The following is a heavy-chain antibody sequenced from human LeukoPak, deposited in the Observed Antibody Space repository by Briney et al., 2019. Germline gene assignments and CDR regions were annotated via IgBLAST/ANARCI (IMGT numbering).Heavy chain of an antibody. CDR2: INPNSGGT. D-gene: IGHD6-19*01. CDR1: GYTFTGSY. Sequence: ASVKVSCKASGYTFTGSYMHWVRQAPGQGLEWMGWINPNSGGTNYAQKFQGRVTMTRDTSISTAYMELSRLRSDDTAVYYCARSVAGTPPYYYYDMDVWGQGTTVTVSS. V-gene: IGHV1-2*02. CDR3: ARSVAGTPPYYYYDMDV. J-gene: IGHJ6*02.